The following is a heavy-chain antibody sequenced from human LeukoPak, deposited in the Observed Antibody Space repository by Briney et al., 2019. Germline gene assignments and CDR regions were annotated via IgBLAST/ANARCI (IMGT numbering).Heavy chain of an antibody. J-gene: IGHJ6*02. V-gene: IGHV3-9*01. CDR2: ISWNSGSI. Sequence: GRSLRLSCAPSGFTFDDYAMHWVRQAPGKGLEWVSGISWNSGSIGYADSVKGRFTISRDNAKNSLYLQMNSLRAEDTALYYCAKSQGVTTSEAGYYYGMDVWGQGTTVTVSS. CDR3: AKSQGVTTSEAGYYYGMDV. CDR1: GFTFDDYA. D-gene: IGHD4-17*01.